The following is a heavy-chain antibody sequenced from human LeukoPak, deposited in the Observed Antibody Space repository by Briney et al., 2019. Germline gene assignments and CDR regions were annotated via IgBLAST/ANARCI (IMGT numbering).Heavy chain of an antibody. CDR2: IIPIFGTA. V-gene: IGHV1-69*05. J-gene: IGHJ3*02. D-gene: IGHD2-2*01. CDR1: GGTFSSYA. Sequence: ASVKVSCKASGGTFSSYAISWVRQAPGQGLEWMGGIIPIFGTANYAQKFQGRVTITTDESTSTAYMELSSLRSEDTAVYYWARPDCSSTSCYSYLYAFDIWGQGTMVTVSS. CDR3: ARPDCSSTSCYSYLYAFDI.